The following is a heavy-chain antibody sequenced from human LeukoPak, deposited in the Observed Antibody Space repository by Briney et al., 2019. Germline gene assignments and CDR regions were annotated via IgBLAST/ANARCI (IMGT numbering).Heavy chain of an antibody. J-gene: IGHJ5*01. D-gene: IGHD4/OR15-4a*01. V-gene: IGHV4-59*01. CDR3: ARDSYSHDGAFNDLSDS. CDR2: AHYSGGA. Sequence: KASETLSLTCTVSGVSITNYYWSWIRQSPAKGLEWIGYAHYSGGANSDPSLKHRVTISLDTSKNQFSLKLSSVTAADTAVYYCARDSYSHDGAFNDLSDSWGQGTLVTVSS. CDR1: GVSITNYY.